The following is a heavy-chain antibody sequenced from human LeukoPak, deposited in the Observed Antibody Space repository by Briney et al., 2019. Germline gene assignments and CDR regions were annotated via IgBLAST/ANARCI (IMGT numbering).Heavy chain of an antibody. V-gene: IGHV3-53*01. Sequence: GGSLRLSCAASGFIVSGDFMSWVRQAPGKGLEWVSVIYSDGSTYYADSVKGRFTISRDDSKNTLDLQMTGLRAEDTAVYYCARERGRGRDSPWFDYWGQGTLVTVSS. CDR1: GFIVSGDF. D-gene: IGHD1-26*01. CDR3: ARERGRGRDSPWFDY. CDR2: IYSDGST. J-gene: IGHJ4*02.